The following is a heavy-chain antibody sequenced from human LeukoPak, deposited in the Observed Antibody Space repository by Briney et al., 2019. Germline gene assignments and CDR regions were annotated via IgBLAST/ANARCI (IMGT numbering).Heavy chain of an antibody. J-gene: IGHJ4*02. Sequence: LPGGSLRLSCAASGFTFSSYAMHWVRQAPGKGLEYVSAISSNGGSTYYANSVKGRFTISRDNSKNTLYLQMGSLRAEDMAVYYCARESLGYSYGNFDYWGQGTLVTVSS. CDR2: ISSNGGST. D-gene: IGHD5-18*01. V-gene: IGHV3-64*01. CDR1: GFTFSSYA. CDR3: ARESLGYSYGNFDY.